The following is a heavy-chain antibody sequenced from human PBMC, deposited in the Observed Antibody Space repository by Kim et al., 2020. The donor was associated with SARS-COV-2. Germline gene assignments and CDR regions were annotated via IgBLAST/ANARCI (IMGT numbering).Heavy chain of an antibody. CDR3: AREPDLHLVGATGMDV. CDR1: GFTFSSYW. D-gene: IGHD1-26*01. V-gene: IGHV3-7*01. CDR2: IKQDGSEK. J-gene: IGHJ6*02. Sequence: GGSLRLSCAASGFTFSSYWMSWVRQAPGKGLEWVANIKQDGSEKYYVDSVKGRFTISRDNAKNSLYLQMNSLRAEDTAVYYCAREPDLHLVGATGMDVWGQGTTVTVSS.